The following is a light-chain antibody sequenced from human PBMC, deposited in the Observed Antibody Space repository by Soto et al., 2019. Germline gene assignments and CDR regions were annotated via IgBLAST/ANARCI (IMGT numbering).Light chain of an antibody. CDR1: SSDVGNYIY. CDR3: TSYTTSSTYV. V-gene: IGLV2-14*01. Sequence: QSVLTQPASVSGSPGQSITISCTGTSSDVGNYIYVFWFQQHPGKAPILIISEVSNRPSGVSSRFSGSKSGNTASLTISRLQAEDEAHYYCTSYTTSSTYVFGTGTKVTVL. J-gene: IGLJ1*01. CDR2: EVS.